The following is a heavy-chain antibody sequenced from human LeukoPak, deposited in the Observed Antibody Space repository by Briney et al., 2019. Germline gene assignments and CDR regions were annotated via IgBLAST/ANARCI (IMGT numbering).Heavy chain of an antibody. J-gene: IGHJ5*02. CDR1: GYSISSGYY. CDR3: ASQWLTGRVMTA. V-gene: IGHV4-38-2*01. Sequence: SSETLSLTCAVSGYSISSGYYWGWIRQPPGKGLEWIGEVNHSGSTKYNPSPQSRVTISVDTSKNQFSLKLKSVTAADTAVYYCASQWLTGRVMTAWGQGTLVTVSS. D-gene: IGHD3-9*01. CDR2: VNHSGST.